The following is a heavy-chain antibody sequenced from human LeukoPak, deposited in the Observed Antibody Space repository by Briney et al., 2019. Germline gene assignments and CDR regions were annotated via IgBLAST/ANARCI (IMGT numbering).Heavy chain of an antibody. Sequence: GESLKISCKGSGYSFTSYWIGWVRQMPGKGLEWMGIIYPGDSDTRYSPSFQGQVTISADKSISTAYLQWSSLKASDTAMYYCTRHYCSSTSCYRGWFDPWGKGTVVTVSS. D-gene: IGHD2-2*02. V-gene: IGHV5-51*01. CDR1: GYSFTSYW. CDR3: TRHYCSSTSCYRGWFDP. J-gene: IGHJ5*02. CDR2: IYPGDSDT.